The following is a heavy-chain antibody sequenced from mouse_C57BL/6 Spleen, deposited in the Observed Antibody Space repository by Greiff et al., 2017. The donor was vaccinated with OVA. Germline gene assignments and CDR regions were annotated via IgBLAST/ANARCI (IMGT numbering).Heavy chain of an antibody. Sequence: QVQLQQPGTELVKPGASVKLSCKASGYTFTSYWMHWVQQRPGQGLEWIGNINPSNGGTNYNEKFKSKTTLTVDKSSSTAYMQLSSLTSEDSAVFYCALPKQLAWFAYWGQGTLVTVSA. CDR2: INPSNGGT. J-gene: IGHJ3*01. CDR3: ALPKQLAWFAY. V-gene: IGHV1-53*01. CDR1: GYTFTSYW. D-gene: IGHD3-3*01.